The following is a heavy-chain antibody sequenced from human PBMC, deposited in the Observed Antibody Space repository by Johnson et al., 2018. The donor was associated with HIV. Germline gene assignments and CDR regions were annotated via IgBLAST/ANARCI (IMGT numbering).Heavy chain of an antibody. CDR3: AKEGYCSGGSCSHLVESDAFDI. CDR2: IWYDGSNK. V-gene: IGHV3-33*03. Sequence: QVQLVESGGGVVQPGRSLRLSCAASGFTFSSYGMHWVRQAPGKGLEWVAVIWYDGSNKYYADYVKGRFTISRDNAKNSLYLQMNSLRAEDTAVYYCAKEGYCSGGSCSHLVESDAFDIWGQGTMVTVSS. J-gene: IGHJ3*02. D-gene: IGHD2-15*01. CDR1: GFTFSSYG.